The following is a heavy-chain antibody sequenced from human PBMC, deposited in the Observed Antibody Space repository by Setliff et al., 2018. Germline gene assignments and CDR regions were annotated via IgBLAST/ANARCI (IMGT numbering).Heavy chain of an antibody. CDR1: GYAFGSSG. J-gene: IGHJ6*03. Sequence: ASVKVSCKASGYAFGSSGISWVRQAPGQGLEWMGWISAYNGYIVYAQKFQGRVTMTTDTSTTTAYMELSSLRSEDTAVYYCARDKGYDSSGYYFYYYYYMDVWGKGTTVTVSS. D-gene: IGHD3-22*01. V-gene: IGHV1-18*01. CDR3: ARDKGYDSSGYYFYYYYYMDV. CDR2: ISAYNGYI.